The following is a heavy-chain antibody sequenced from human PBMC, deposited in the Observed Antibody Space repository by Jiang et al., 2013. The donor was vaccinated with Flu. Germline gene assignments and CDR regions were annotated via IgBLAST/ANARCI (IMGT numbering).Heavy chain of an antibody. Sequence: GAEVKKPGSSVKVSCKASGGTLSSYTISWVRQAPGQGLEWMGRIIPILGIANYAQKFQGRVTITADKSTSTAYMELSSLRSEDTAVYYCARTEGSHAAFDIWGQGTMVTVSS. CDR3: ARTEGSHAAFDI. CDR2: IIPILGIA. CDR1: GGTLSSYT. J-gene: IGHJ3*02. D-gene: IGHD1-26*01. V-gene: IGHV1-69*02.